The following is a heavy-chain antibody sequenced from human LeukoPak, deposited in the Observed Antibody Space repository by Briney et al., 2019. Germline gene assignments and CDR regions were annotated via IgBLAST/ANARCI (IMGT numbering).Heavy chain of an antibody. V-gene: IGHV3-23*01. CDR2: IGASGGSP. J-gene: IGHJ4*02. CDR3: ARELLWLGKYYFDY. D-gene: IGHD3-10*01. Sequence: PGGSLRLSCAASGFTFSSYAMSWVRQAPGKGLEWVSAIGASGGSPFYADSVKGRFTISRDNSKNTLYLQLNSLGAEDTAVYYCARELLWLGKYYFDYWGQGTLVTVSS. CDR1: GFTFSSYA.